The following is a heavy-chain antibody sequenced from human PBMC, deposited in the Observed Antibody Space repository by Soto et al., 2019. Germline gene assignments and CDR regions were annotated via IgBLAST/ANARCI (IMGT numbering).Heavy chain of an antibody. CDR3: ASDSSGYYYYYGMDV. CDR2: IYHSGST. V-gene: IGHV4-38-2*01. J-gene: IGHJ6*02. CDR1: GYSISSGYY. D-gene: IGHD3-22*01. Sequence: SETLSLTCAVSGYSISSGYYWGWIRQPPGKGLEWIGSIYHSGSTYYNPSLKSQVTISVDTSKNQFSLKLSSVTAADTAVYYCASDSSGYYYYYGMDVWGQGTTVTVSS.